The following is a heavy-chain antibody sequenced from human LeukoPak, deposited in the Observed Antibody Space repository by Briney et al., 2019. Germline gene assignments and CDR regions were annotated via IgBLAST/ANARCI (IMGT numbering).Heavy chain of an antibody. Sequence: SETLSLTCTVSGGSISSGGYSWSWIRQPPGKGLEWIGYIYHSGSTYYNPSLKSRVTISVDRSKNQFSLKLRSVTAADTAVYYCARGTFYNEYGGPWFDPWGQEPWSPSPQ. V-gene: IGHV4-30-2*01. CDR1: GGSISSGGYS. J-gene: IGHJ5*02. CDR2: IYHSGST. D-gene: IGHD4-23*01. CDR3: ARGTFYNEYGGPWFDP.